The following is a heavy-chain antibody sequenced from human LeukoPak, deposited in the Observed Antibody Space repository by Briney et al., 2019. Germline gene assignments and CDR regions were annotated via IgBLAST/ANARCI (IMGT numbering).Heavy chain of an antibody. D-gene: IGHD4-17*01. J-gene: IGHJ3*02. CDR3: ARDGHGDGDAFDI. V-gene: IGHV4-30-4*01. CDR1: GGSLSSGDYY. Sequence: SETLSLTCTVSGGSLSSGDYYWSWIRQPPGKGLEWIGYIYYSGSTYYNPSLKSRVTISVDTSKNQFSLKLSSVTAADTAVYYCARDGHGDGDAFDIWGQGTMVTVSS. CDR2: IYYSGST.